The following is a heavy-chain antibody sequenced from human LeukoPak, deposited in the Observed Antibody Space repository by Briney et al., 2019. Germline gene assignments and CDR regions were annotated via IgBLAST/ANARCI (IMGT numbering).Heavy chain of an antibody. CDR1: GFTFSNYP. V-gene: IGHV3-23*01. CDR2: IGIPGDT. CDR3: ARDRAVAETFDY. Sequence: GGSLRLSCAASGFTFSNYPMSWVRQAPGKGLEWVSTIGIPGDTYYADSVKGRFTISRDTSKNTLYLQMNSLRAEDTAVYYCARDRAVAETFDYWGQGTLVTVSS. D-gene: IGHD6-19*01. J-gene: IGHJ4*02.